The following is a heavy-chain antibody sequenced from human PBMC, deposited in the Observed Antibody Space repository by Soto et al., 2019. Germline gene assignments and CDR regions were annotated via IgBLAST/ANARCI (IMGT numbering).Heavy chain of an antibody. Sequence: QITLRESGPALVKPTQTLTLTCTFSGFSLTTVGVGVAWIRQPPGKALEWLALIYWDDDKIYSPSHKSRLTVTKDTSKNHVVFTMSNPDPTDTATYYRAHRHVSPADLEFWGQGTLVTVSS. V-gene: IGHV2-5*02. J-gene: IGHJ4*02. CDR3: AHRHVSPADLEF. CDR2: IYWDDDK. CDR1: GFSLTTVGVG.